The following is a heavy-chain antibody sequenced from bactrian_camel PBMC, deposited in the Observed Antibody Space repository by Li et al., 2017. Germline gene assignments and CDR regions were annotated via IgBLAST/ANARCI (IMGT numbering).Heavy chain of an antibody. D-gene: IGHD1*01. CDR2: IYRGTVTT. Sequence: DVQLVESGGGSVQAGGSLKLSCAGSGDTDRGVCIGWFRQVPGKRRDRVAGIYRGTVTTAYADSVKGRFTISEDVAKNTVYLQMNSLKPEDTGMFYCAACDTYRCLEGSWAGFNYWGQGTQVTVS. CDR3: AACDTYRCLEGSWAGFNY. CDR1: GDTDRGVC. J-gene: IGHJ4*01. V-gene: IGHV3S40*01.